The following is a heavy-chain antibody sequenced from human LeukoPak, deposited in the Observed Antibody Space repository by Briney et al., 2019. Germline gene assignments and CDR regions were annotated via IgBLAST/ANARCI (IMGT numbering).Heavy chain of an antibody. CDR3: AREGAESVATIYTHYYYGMDV. V-gene: IGHV3-11*01. Sequence: GGSLRLSCAASGFTFSDYYMSWIRQAPGKGLEGVSYISSSGSAIYYADSVKGRFTISRDNAKNSLYLQMNSLRAEDTAVYYCAREGAESVATIYTHYYYGMDVWGQGTTVTVSS. J-gene: IGHJ6*02. CDR1: GFTFSDYY. D-gene: IGHD5-12*01. CDR2: ISSSGSAI.